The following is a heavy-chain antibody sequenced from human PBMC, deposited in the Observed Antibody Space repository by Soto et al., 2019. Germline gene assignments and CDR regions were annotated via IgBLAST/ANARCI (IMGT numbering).Heavy chain of an antibody. CDR2: ISSSSSYI. J-gene: IGHJ3*02. CDR1: GFTFSSYS. V-gene: IGHV3-21*01. Sequence: GGSLRLSCAASGFTFSSYSMNWVRQAPGKGLEWVSSISSSSSYIYYADSVKGRFTISRDNAKNSLYLQMNSLRAEDTAVYYCARVFSPPVVVAATNSGCAFDIWGQGTMVTVSS. CDR3: ARVFSPPVVVAATNSGCAFDI. D-gene: IGHD2-15*01.